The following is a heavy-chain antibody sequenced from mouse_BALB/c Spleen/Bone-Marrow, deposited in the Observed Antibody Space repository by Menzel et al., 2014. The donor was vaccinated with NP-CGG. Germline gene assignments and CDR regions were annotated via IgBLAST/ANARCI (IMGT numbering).Heavy chain of an antibody. CDR2: IYPGNSDT. J-gene: IGHJ1*01. CDR3: TLAYFGQGDWFFDV. CDR1: DYTFTSYR. Sequence: EVQLQESGTVLARPGASVKMSRKASDYTFTSYRMHWLKQRPGQGLEWIGAIYPGNSDTSYNQKFKGKAELTAVTSTSTAYMDLSSLTSEDSAVYYCTLAYFGQGDWFFDVWGAGTTVTVSS. V-gene: IGHV1-5*01. D-gene: IGHD2-10*01.